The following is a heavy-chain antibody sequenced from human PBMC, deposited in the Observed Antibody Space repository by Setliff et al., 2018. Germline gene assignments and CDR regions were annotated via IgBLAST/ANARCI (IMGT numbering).Heavy chain of an antibody. V-gene: IGHV5-51*01. CDR3: ARRDPPSYSSSWSDAFDI. CDR1: GYSFTRYW. Sequence: PGESLKISCKGSGYSFTRYWIGWVRQMPGKGLEWMGTIYPGDSDTRYSPSFQGQVTISADKSISTAYLQWSSLKASDTAMYYCARRDPPSYSSSWSDAFDIWGQGTMVTVPS. J-gene: IGHJ3*02. CDR2: IYPGDSDT. D-gene: IGHD6-13*01.